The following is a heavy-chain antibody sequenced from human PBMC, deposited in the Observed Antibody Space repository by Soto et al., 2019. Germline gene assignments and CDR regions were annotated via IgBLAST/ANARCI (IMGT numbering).Heavy chain of an antibody. CDR3: ARFLTSPYAFDI. Sequence: QVQLQESGPGLVKPSQTLSLTCTVSGGSISSGGYYWSWIRQHPGKGLEWIGYIYYSGSTYYNPSLMSRVTISVDTSKNQCSLKLSSVTAADTAVYYCARFLTSPYAFDICGQGTMVTVSS. CDR2: IYYSGST. D-gene: IGHD2-21*02. V-gene: IGHV4-31*03. J-gene: IGHJ3*02. CDR1: GGSISSGGYY.